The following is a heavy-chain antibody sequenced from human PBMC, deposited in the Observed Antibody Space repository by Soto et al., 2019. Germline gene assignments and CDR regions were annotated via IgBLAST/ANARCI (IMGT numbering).Heavy chain of an antibody. Sequence: GGSLRLSCAASGFTFGTYAMNWVRQAPGKGLEWVSGITGSGGSTYYADSVKGRFTISWDNSKNTLFLQMNSLKAEGTAVYFCAKDGDYEYFDYWGQGTQVTVSS. CDR2: ITGSGGST. CDR3: AKDGDYEYFDY. V-gene: IGHV3-23*01. D-gene: IGHD3-22*01. CDR1: GFTFGTYA. J-gene: IGHJ4*02.